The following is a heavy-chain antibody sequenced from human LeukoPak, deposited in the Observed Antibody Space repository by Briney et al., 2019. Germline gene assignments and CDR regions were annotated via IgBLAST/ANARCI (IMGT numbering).Heavy chain of an antibody. D-gene: IGHD6-6*01. CDR2: ISGSDGST. CDR1: GFTFSSYA. J-gene: IGHJ4*02. V-gene: IGHV3-23*01. CDR3: AKFPPYSSYPYYFDY. Sequence: PGGSLRLSCAASGFTFSSYAMSWVRQAPGKGLEWVSTISGSDGSTYYADSVKGRFTISRDNSKNTLYLQMNSLRAEDTAVYYCAKFPPYSSYPYYFDYWGQGTLVTVSS.